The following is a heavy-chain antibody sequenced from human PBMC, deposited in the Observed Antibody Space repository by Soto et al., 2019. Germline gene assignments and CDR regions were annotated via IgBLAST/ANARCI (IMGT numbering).Heavy chain of an antibody. CDR2: ISGSGGST. J-gene: IGHJ2*01. D-gene: IGHD4-17*01. V-gene: IGHV3-23*01. Sequence: GGSLRLSCAASGFTFSSYAMNWVRQAPGKGLEWVSVISGSGGSTYYADAVKGRFTISRDNSKNTLYLQMNSLSVGDTAVYYCAKRTVGWYFDLWGRGTLVTVSS. CDR1: GFTFSSYA. CDR3: AKRTVGWYFDL.